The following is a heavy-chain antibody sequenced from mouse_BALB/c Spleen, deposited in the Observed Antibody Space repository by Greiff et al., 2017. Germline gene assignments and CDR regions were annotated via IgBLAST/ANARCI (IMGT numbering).Heavy chain of an antibody. CDR1: GYTFTSYD. CDR2: IYAGECST. V-gene: IGHV1S56*01. D-gene: IGHD2-14*01. CDR3: ASGYRYDRYYFDY. J-gene: IGHJ2*01. Sequence: QVQLKESGPELVTPGALVKISCKASGYTFTSYDINWVKQRPGQGLEWIGWIYAGECSTKYTDKFKGKATLTADKSSSTAYIQHSSLTSVNSAVNFCASGYRYDRYYFDYWGQGTTLTVSS.